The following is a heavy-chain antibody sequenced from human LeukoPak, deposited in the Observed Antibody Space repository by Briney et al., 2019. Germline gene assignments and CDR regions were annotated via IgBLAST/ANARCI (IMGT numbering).Heavy chain of an antibody. V-gene: IGHV4-59*01. Sequence: AETLSLTCTVSGGSISTYYWSWIRQPPGKGLEWIGYIYNSGSTNYNPSLQSRVTISVDTSKNQFSLRLTSVTAADTAVYYCAKAVAAAGRFGFDPWGQGTLVTVSS. CDR1: GGSISTYY. CDR3: AKAVAAAGRFGFDP. D-gene: IGHD6-13*01. CDR2: IYNSGST. J-gene: IGHJ5*02.